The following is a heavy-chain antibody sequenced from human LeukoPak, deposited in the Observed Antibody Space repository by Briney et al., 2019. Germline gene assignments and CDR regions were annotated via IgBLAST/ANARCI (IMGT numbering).Heavy chain of an antibody. D-gene: IGHD5-24*01. V-gene: IGHV3-30*01. CDR3: TRDAYNFNDFDY. CDR2: VSSHGNDG. J-gene: IGHJ4*02. Sequence: GRSLRLSCAVSEFTFSHFAMHWVRQAPGKGLEWVAVVSSHGNDGYYADSVKGRFTISRDNSKNTLYLQIDSLRAEDAAIYYCTRDAYNFNDFDYWGQGTLVTVSS. CDR1: EFTFSHFA.